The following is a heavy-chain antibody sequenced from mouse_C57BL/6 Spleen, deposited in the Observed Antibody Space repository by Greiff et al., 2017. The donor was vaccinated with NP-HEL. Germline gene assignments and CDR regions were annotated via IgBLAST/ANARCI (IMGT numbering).Heavy chain of an antibody. CDR3: ARQGLYYDNYLTSMDY. CDR1: GFTFSDYG. V-gene: IGHV5-17*01. J-gene: IGHJ4*01. Sequence: EVKLMESGGGLVQPGGSLKLSCAASGFTFSDYGMHWVRQAPEKGLEWVAYISSGCSTISYADTVKGRCTISSDNAKNTLLLQMTSLRSEDTAMYYCARQGLYYDNYLTSMDYWGQGTSVTVSS. CDR2: ISSGCSTI. D-gene: IGHD2-1*01.